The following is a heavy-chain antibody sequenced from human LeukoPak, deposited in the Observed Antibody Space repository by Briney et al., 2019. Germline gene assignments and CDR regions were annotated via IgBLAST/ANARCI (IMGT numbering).Heavy chain of an antibody. V-gene: IGHV4-61*02. J-gene: IGHJ6*03. Sequence: SETLSLTCTVSGGSISSGSYYWSWIRQPAGKGLEWIGRIYTSGSTNYNPSLKSRVTISVDTSKNQFSLKLSSVTAADTAVYYCARTYYYYYYMDVWGKGTTVTVSS. CDR3: ARTYYYYYYMDV. CDR2: IYTSGST. CDR1: GGSISSGSYY.